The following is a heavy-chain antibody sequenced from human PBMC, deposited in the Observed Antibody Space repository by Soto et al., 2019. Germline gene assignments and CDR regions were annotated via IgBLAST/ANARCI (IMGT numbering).Heavy chain of an antibody. V-gene: IGHV1-2*02. CDR3: AKLGYCSSTSCPS. J-gene: IGHJ5*02. CDR1: GYTFTGYY. CDR2: INPNSGGT. Sequence: WASVKVSCKASGYTFTGYYMHWVRQAPGQGLEWMGWINPNSGGTNYAQKFQGRVTMTRDTSISTAYMELSRLRSDDTAVYYCAKLGYCSSTSCPSWGQGXLVTVSS. D-gene: IGHD2-2*01.